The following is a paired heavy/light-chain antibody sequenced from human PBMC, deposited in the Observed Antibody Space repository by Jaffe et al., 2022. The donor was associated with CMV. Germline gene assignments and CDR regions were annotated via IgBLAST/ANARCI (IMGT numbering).Heavy chain of an antibody. CDR2: IWYDGSNK. CDR1: GFTFSSYG. D-gene: IGHD2-15*01. CDR3: ARDHGDGYRSWWYYYYYYGMDV. V-gene: IGHV3-33*01. Sequence: QVQLVESGGGVVQPGRSLRLSCAASGFTFSSYGMHWVRQAPGKGLEWVAVIWYDGSNKYYADSVKGRFTISRDNSKNTLYLQMNSLRAEDTAVYYCARDHGDGYRSWWYYYYYYGMDVWGQGTTVTVSS. J-gene: IGHJ6*02.
Light chain of an antibody. V-gene: IGLV2-8*01. J-gene: IGLJ2*01. CDR3: SSYAGSNNSYVV. Sequence: QSALTQPPSASGSPGQSVTISCTGTSSDVGGYNYVSWYQQHPGKAPKLMIYEVSKRPSGVPDRFSGSKSGNTASLTVSGLQAEDEADYYCSSYAGSNNSYVVFGGGTKLTVL. CDR2: EVS. CDR1: SSDVGGYNY.